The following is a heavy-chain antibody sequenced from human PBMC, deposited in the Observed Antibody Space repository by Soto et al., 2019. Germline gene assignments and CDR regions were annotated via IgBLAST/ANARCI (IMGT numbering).Heavy chain of an antibody. CDR2: ISPYNGNK. V-gene: IGHV1-18*01. Sequence: ASVKVSCKASGYVFSGFGINWVRQVPGQGLEWMGWISPYNGNKNYAQKFQGRVTMTTDTSTSTAYMELRSLSSDDTAVFYCARDLDGSGSYYTGYWGQGSLVTVTS. CDR3: ARDLDGSGSYYTGY. J-gene: IGHJ4*02. D-gene: IGHD3-10*01. CDR1: GYVFSGFG.